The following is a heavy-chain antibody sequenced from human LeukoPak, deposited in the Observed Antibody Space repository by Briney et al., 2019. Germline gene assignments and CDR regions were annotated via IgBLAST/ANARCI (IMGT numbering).Heavy chain of an antibody. CDR1: GYTFTGYY. Sequence: ASVKVSCKASGYTFTGYYMHWVRQAPGQGLEWMGWINPNSGGTNYAQKFQGRVTMTRDTSISTAYMELSRLRSDDTAVYNCARDSTIFGVVPENWFDPWGQGTLVTVSS. J-gene: IGHJ5*02. V-gene: IGHV1-2*02. CDR2: INPNSGGT. CDR3: ARDSTIFGVVPENWFDP. D-gene: IGHD3-3*01.